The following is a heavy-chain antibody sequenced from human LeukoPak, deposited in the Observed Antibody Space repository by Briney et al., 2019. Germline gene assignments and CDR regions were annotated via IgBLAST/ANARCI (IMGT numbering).Heavy chain of an antibody. CDR1: GYSFTSYW. CDR3: ARRGSGSYYTPDY. D-gene: IGHD1-26*01. V-gene: IGHV5-51*01. Sequence: GESLKIPCKGSGYSFTSYWIGWVRQMPGKGLEWMGIIYPGDSDTRYSPSFRGQVTISADKSISTAYLQWSSLKASDTTMYYCARRGSGSYYTPDYWGQGTLVTVSS. J-gene: IGHJ4*02. CDR2: IYPGDSDT.